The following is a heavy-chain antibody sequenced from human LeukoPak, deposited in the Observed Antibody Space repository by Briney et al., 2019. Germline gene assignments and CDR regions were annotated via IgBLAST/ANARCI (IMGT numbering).Heavy chain of an antibody. CDR1: GYSFTSYW. D-gene: IGHD3-22*01. Sequence: GESLKISCKGSGYSFTSYWIGWVRQMPGKGLGWRGIIYPGDSDTRHSPPLQGQVPPPADKSISTAHLQWSRLKGSETAMYYCASQSHYDSSGYYFYWGKGTLVTVSS. CDR3: ASQSHYDSSGYYFY. CDR2: IYPGDSDT. J-gene: IGHJ4*02. V-gene: IGHV5-51*01.